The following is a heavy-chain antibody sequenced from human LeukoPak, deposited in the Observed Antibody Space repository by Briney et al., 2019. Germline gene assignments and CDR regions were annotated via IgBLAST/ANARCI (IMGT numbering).Heavy chain of an antibody. CDR1: GFTFSSYS. CDR2: ISSSSSYI. V-gene: IGHV3-21*01. Sequence: GGSLRLSCAASGFTFSSYSMNWVRQAPGKGLEWVSSISSSSSYIYYADSVKGRFTISRDNAKNSLYLRMNSLRAEDTAVYYCASLSSAPPFDYWGQGTLVTVSS. D-gene: IGHD6-19*01. J-gene: IGHJ4*02. CDR3: ASLSSAPPFDY.